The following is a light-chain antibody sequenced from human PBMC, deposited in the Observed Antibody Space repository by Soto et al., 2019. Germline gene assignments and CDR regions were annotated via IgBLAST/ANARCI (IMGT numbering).Light chain of an antibody. J-gene: IGKJ1*01. CDR3: QQYNSWLWT. CDR1: QSVSSK. Sequence: EIVFTQSPATLSLSPGEGATLSCRASQSVSSKLAWYQQKPGQAPRLLIYGASTRATGIPARFSGSGSGTEFTLIISSLQSEDSAVYYCQQYNSWLWTFGQGTKVDIK. CDR2: GAS. V-gene: IGKV3-15*01.